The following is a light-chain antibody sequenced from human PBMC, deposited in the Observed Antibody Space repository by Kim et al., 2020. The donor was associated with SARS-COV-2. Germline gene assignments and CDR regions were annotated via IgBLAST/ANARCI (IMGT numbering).Light chain of an antibody. CDR2: TAS. CDR3: QQSYTSPTT. V-gene: IGKV1-39*01. J-gene: IGKJ5*01. CDR1: RRISNY. Sequence: AYIGDSVTISCRASRRISNYVDWYQHKPGKAPNLLIHTASRLQSGVPSRFSGSGSGTDFALTISSLQPEDFATYYCQQSYTSPTTFGQGTRVEVK.